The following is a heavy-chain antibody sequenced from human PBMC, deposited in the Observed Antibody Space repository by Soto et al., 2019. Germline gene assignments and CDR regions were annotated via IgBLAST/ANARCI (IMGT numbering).Heavy chain of an antibody. D-gene: IGHD3-22*01. J-gene: IGHJ3*01. CDR3: ARERGGAIIVGVTGTFDV. CDR2: LIAILGKA. CDR1: GGTFSSYA. V-gene: IGHV1-69*01. Sequence: QVQLVQSGAEVKKPGSSVKVSCKASGGTFSSYAISWVRQAPGQGLEWMGGLIAILGKANYAEKFQGRFTITADESTSTAYMELSSLRSEDTAVYYCARERGGAIIVGVTGTFDVWGQGTLVTVSS.